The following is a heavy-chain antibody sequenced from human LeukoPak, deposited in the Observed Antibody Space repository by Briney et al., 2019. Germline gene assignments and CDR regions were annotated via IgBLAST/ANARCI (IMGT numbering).Heavy chain of an antibody. CDR1: GGSISSGGYY. J-gene: IGHJ5*02. CDR3: ARSPHLELNWFDP. Sequence: SETLSLTCTVSGGSISSGGYYWSWIRQHPGKGLEWIGYIYYSGSTYYNPSLKSRVTISVDTSKNQFSLKLSSVTAADTAVCYCARSPHLELNWFDPWGQGTLVTVSS. V-gene: IGHV4-31*03. D-gene: IGHD1-26*01. CDR2: IYYSGST.